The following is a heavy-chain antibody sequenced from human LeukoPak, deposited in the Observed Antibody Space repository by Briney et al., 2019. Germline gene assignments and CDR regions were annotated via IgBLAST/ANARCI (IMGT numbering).Heavy chain of an antibody. CDR1: GFTFDDYA. J-gene: IGHJ4*02. CDR2: ISWNSGSI. Sequence: GGSLRLSCAASGFTFDDYAMHWVRHAPGKGLEWVSGISWNSGSIGYADSVKGRFTISRDNAKNSLYLQMNSLRAEDTALYYCAKEEGYYYGSGSTFDYWGQGTLVTVSS. CDR3: AKEEGYYYGSGSTFDY. V-gene: IGHV3-9*01. D-gene: IGHD3-10*01.